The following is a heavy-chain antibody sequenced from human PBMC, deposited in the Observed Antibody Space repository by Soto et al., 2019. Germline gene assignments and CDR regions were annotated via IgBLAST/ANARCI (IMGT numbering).Heavy chain of an antibody. CDR3: ARGRDGDYFDY. Sequence: QVQLQESGPGLVKPSETLSLSCTVSGDSVRNDYNSWIRQPPGKGLEWIGYISYSGSLNYNPSLNRRVTRSVDTSKNQFSMTLSSVTAADTAVYYCARGRDGDYFDYWGQGTLVTVSS. D-gene: IGHD4-17*01. CDR2: ISYSGSL. J-gene: IGHJ4*02. V-gene: IGHV4-59*02. CDR1: GDSVRNDY.